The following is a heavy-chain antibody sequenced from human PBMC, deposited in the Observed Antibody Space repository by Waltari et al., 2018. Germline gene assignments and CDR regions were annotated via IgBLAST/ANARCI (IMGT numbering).Heavy chain of an antibody. Sequence: QVQLVQSGAEVKKPGSSVKVSCKASGGTFSSYAISWVRQAPGQGLEWMGGIIPIFGTANYAQKFQGRVTMTRYTAISTAYMELSRLRSDDTAVYYFARETGDYFDYWGQGTLVTVSS. J-gene: IGHJ4*02. CDR3: ARETGDYFDY. CDR1: GGTFSSYA. D-gene: IGHD7-27*01. CDR2: IIPIFGTA. V-gene: IGHV1-69*05.